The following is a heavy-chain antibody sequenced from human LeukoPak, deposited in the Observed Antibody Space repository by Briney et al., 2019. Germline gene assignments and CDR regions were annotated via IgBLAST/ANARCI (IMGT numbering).Heavy chain of an antibody. J-gene: IGHJ4*02. D-gene: IGHD3-10*01. CDR2: IYTSGST. V-gene: IGHV4-61*02. CDR1: GGSISSGSYY. CDR3: ARTDYGSGRSIDY. Sequence: SETLSLTCTVSGGSISSGSYYWSWIRQPAGKGLEWIGRIYTSGSTNYNPSLKSRVTISVDTSKNQFSLKLSSVTAADTAVYYCARTDYGSGRSIDYWGQGTLVTVSS.